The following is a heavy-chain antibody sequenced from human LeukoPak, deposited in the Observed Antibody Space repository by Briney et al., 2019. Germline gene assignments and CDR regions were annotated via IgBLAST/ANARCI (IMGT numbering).Heavy chain of an antibody. CDR2: IYYSGST. CDR3: ARGNVSGAFDI. Sequence: SETLSLTCTVSGGSISSSSYYWGWIRQPPGKGLEWIGSIYYSGSTYYNPSLKSRVTISVDTSKNQFSLKLSSVTAADTAVYYCARGNVSGAFDIWGQGTMVTVSS. V-gene: IGHV4-39*07. D-gene: IGHD1-1*01. J-gene: IGHJ3*02. CDR1: GGSISSSSYY.